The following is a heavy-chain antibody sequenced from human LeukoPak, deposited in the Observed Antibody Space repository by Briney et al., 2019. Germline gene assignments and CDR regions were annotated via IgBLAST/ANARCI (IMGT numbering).Heavy chain of an antibody. J-gene: IGHJ5*02. Sequence: SETLSLTCTVSGGSISSYYWSWIRQPAGKGLEWIGRIYTSGSTNYNPSLKSRVTMSVDTSKNQFSLRLSSVTAADTAVYYCARNGGQQLHPGLDPWGQGTLVTVSS. CDR2: IYTSGST. CDR3: ARNGGQQLHPGLDP. D-gene: IGHD6-13*01. CDR1: GGSISSYY. V-gene: IGHV4-4*07.